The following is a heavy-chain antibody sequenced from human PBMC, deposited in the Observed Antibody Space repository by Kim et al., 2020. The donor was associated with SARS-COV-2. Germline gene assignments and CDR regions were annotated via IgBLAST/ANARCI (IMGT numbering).Heavy chain of an antibody. J-gene: IGHJ4*02. CDR2: ISYDGSNK. Sequence: GGSLRLSCAASGFTFSSYGMHWVRQAPGKGLEWVAVISYDGSNKYYADSVKGRFTISRDNSKNTLYLQMNSLRAEDTAVYYCGAMPTYSRGYFDYWGQGT. CDR1: GFTFSSYG. CDR3: GAMPTYSRGYFDY. V-gene: IGHV3-30*03. D-gene: IGHD2-2*01.